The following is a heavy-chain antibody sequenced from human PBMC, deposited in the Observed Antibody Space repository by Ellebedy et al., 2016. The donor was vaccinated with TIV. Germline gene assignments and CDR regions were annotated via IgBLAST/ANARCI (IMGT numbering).Heavy chain of an antibody. D-gene: IGHD6-13*01. J-gene: IGHJ5*02. V-gene: IGHV3-66*01. CDR3: ARGGIAAAGTGGKRFDP. CDR2: IYSGGST. CDR1: GFTVSSNY. Sequence: GESLNISCASSGFTVSSNYMSWVRPAPGTGLEWVSVIYSGGSTYYADSVKGRFTISRDNSKNTLYLQMNSLRAEDRAVYYCARGGIAAAGTGGKRFDPWGQGTLVTVSS.